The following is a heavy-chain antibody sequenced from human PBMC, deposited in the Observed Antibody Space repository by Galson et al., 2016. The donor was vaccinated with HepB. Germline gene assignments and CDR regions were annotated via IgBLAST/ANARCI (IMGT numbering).Heavy chain of an antibody. V-gene: IGHV3-30-3*01. CDR1: GFTFSIYA. D-gene: IGHD1-26*01. CDR2: ISDDRSNK. Sequence: SLRLSCAASGFTFSIYAMHWVRQAPGKGLEWVAVISDDRSNKDYADSVKGRFTISRDNSKNTLYVQMNSLRAEDTAVYYCARVPDRSGVGHFDYWGQGTLVTVSS. J-gene: IGHJ4*02. CDR3: ARVPDRSGVGHFDY.